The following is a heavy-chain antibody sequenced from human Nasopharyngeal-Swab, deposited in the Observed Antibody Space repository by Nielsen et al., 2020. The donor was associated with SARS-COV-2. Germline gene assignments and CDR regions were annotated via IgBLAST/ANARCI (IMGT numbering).Heavy chain of an antibody. J-gene: IGHJ4*02. Sequence: SETLSLTCAVYGGSFSGYYWSWIRQPPGKGLEWIGEINHSGSTNYNPSLKSRVTISKDTSKNQFSLKVNSVTAADTAVYYCARLLGYCSSTSCDYWGQGTLVTVSS. CDR3: ARLLGYCSSTSCDY. V-gene: IGHV4-34*01. CDR2: INHSGST. CDR1: GGSFSGYY. D-gene: IGHD2-2*01.